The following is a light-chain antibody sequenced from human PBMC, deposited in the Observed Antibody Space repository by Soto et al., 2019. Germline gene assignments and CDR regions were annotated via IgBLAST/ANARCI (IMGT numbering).Light chain of an antibody. J-gene: IGLJ3*02. CDR3: QSYDSGQSGHVL. V-gene: IGLV1-40*01. CDR1: NSNIGAGYD. CDR2: GNS. Sequence: QSVLTQPPSVSGAPGQRVTISCTGNNSNIGAGYDVLWYQQLPGTAPRLLIYGNSNRPSGVPDRFAGSKSGTSASVVITGLQADDEADYYCQSYDSGQSGHVLCGGGTKVTVL.